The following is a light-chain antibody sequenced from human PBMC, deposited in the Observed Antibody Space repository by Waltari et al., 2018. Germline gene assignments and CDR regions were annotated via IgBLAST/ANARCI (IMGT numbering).Light chain of an antibody. V-gene: IGLV1-47*01. CDR3: ATWDDGLSGV. CDR1: SSYIGTHY. CDR2: KDD. J-gene: IGLJ2*01. Sequence: HSVLTQPPSASGTHGQRVTISCSASSSYIGTHYVDWYQQLPGTAPKLLMYKDDQRPSGVPARFSGSKSGTSASLAISGLRSEDEADYYCATWDDGLSGVFGGGTKLTVL.